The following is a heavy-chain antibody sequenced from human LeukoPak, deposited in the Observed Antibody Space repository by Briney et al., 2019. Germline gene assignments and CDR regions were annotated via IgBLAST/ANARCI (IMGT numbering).Heavy chain of an antibody. CDR1: GGSISSYY. D-gene: IGHD5-12*01. V-gene: IGHV4-59*01. J-gene: IGHJ4*02. CDR2: IYYSGST. CDR3: ASGGYSGYDGIDY. Sequence: TSETLSLTCTVSGGSISSYYWSWIRQPPGKGLEWIGYIYYSGSTNYNPSLKSRVTISVDTSKNQFSLKLSSVTAADTAVYYCASGGYSGYDGIDYWGQGTLVTVSS.